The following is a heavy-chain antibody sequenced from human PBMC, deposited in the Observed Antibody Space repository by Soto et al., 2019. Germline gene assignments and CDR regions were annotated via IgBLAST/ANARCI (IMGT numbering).Heavy chain of an antibody. J-gene: IGHJ4*02. D-gene: IGHD2-15*01. CDR1: GYTFTSYA. CDR2: INAGNGNT. Sequence: ASVKVSCKASGYTFTSYAMHWVRQAPGQRLEWMGWINAGNGNTKYSQKFQGRVTITRDTSASTAYMELSSLRSEDTAVYYCARHGCSGGSCHNWAQGTLVTFSS. V-gene: IGHV1-3*01. CDR3: ARHGCSGGSCHN.